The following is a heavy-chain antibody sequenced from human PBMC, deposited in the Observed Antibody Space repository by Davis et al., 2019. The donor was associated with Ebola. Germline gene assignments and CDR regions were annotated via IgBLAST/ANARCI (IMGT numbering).Heavy chain of an antibody. D-gene: IGHD3-10*01. V-gene: IGHV1-8*03. J-gene: IGHJ6*02. Sequence: ASVKVSCKASGYTFTSYDINWVRQATGQGLEWMGWMNPNSGNTGYAQKFQGRVTITRNTSISTAYMELSSLRSEDTAVYYCAREEKGPYYYGSGALGVWGQGTTVTVSS. CDR1: GYTFTSYD. CDR2: MNPNSGNT. CDR3: AREEKGPYYYGSGALGV.